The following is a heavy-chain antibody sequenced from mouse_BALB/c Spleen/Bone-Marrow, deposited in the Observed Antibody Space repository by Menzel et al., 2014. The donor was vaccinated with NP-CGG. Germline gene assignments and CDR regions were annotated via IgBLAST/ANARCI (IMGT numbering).Heavy chain of an antibody. CDR3: VYGNYSYYYAMDF. Sequence: VQLKESGGGLVKPGGSLKLSCAASGFTFSSYAMSWVRQTPEKRLEWVASISSGGSTFYPDSVKGRFTISRENARSILYLQMSSLRSEDTAMYYCVYGNYSYYYAMDFWGQGTSVTVSS. CDR1: GFTFSSYA. V-gene: IGHV5-6-5*01. CDR2: ISSGGST. D-gene: IGHD2-1*01. J-gene: IGHJ4*01.